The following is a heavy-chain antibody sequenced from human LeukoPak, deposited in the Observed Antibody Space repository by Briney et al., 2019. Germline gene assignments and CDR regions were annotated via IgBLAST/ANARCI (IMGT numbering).Heavy chain of an antibody. J-gene: IGHJ4*02. CDR2: ISYDGSNK. V-gene: IGHV3-30-3*01. Sequence: GGSLRLSCAASGFTFSSYAMHWVRQAPGKGLEGVAVISYDGSNKLYVDSVKGRFTISRDNSKNTLYLQMNSLRIEDTAVYYCGRGSVGFGELSYWGQGTLVTVSS. CDR3: GRGSVGFGELSY. D-gene: IGHD3-10*01. CDR1: GFTFSSYA.